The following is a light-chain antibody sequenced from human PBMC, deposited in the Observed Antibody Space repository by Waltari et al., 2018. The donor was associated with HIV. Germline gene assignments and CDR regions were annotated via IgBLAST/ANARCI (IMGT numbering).Light chain of an antibody. J-gene: IGKJ1*01. CDR2: QAS. Sequence: DIRLTQSPSTRSASAGDRVDLTRRAGQNVGAFLAWYQQKPGKLPKLLIFQASTLEGGVPSRFSGSVSGSDFTLTINGLQSDDFATYYCHQYASFSGTFGQGTKVEL. V-gene: IGKV1-5*03. CDR1: QNVGAF. CDR3: HQYASFSGT.